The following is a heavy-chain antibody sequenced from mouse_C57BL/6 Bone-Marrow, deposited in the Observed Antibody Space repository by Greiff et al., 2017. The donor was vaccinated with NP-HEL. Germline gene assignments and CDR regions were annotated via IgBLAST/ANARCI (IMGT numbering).Heavy chain of an antibody. Sequence: QVQLQQSGPELVKPGASVKISCKASGYAFSSSWMNWVKQRPGKGLEWIGRIYPGDGDTNYNGKFKGKATLTADKSSSTAYMQLSSLTSEDSAVYCCEEWLLGYWGQGTTLTVSS. D-gene: IGHD2-2*01. V-gene: IGHV1-82*01. CDR3: EEWLLGY. CDR1: GYAFSSSW. CDR2: IYPGDGDT. J-gene: IGHJ2*01.